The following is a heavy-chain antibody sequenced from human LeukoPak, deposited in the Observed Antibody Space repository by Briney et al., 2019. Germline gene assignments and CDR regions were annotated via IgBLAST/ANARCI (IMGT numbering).Heavy chain of an antibody. Sequence: ASVKVSCKAFGYTFTAYYMHWVRQAPGQGLEWMGWINPHSGGTNFAQKFQGRVTMTRDTSITTAHMELSRLTSDDTAMYYCAREIPCSSSSCLDYWGQGTLVTVSS. CDR3: AREIPCSSSSCLDY. CDR2: INPHSGGT. D-gene: IGHD2-2*01. CDR1: GYTFTAYY. J-gene: IGHJ4*02. V-gene: IGHV1-2*02.